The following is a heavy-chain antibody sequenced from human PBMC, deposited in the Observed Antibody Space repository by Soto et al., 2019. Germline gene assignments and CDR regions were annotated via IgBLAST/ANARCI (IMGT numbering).Heavy chain of an antibody. CDR1: GCSISSGGYY. CDR3: ARHTPAISISDH. J-gene: IGHJ4*02. CDR2: IYYSGST. V-gene: IGHV4-31*03. D-gene: IGHD2-15*01. Sequence: SETLSLTCTVSGCSISSGGYYWSWIRQHPGKGLEWIGYIYYSGSTYYNPSLKSRVTISVDTSKNQFSLKLSSVTAADTAVYYCARHTPAISISDHWGQGTLVTVSS.